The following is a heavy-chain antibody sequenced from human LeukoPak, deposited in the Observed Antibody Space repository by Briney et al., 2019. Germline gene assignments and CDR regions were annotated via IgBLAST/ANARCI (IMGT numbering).Heavy chain of an antibody. V-gene: IGHV4-39*07. CDR2: IYYSGST. Sequence: SETLSLTCTVSGGSISSSSYYWGWIRQPPGKGLEWIGSIYYSGSTYYNPSLKSRVTISVDTSKNQFSLKVSSVTAADTAVYYCARGRVAAACSDWGQGTLVTVSS. D-gene: IGHD2-15*01. CDR1: GGSISSSSYY. CDR3: ARGRVAAACSD. J-gene: IGHJ4*02.